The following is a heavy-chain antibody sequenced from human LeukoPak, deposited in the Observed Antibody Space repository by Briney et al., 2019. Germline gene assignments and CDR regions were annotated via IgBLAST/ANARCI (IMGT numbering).Heavy chain of an antibody. V-gene: IGHV3-21*01. Sequence: GGSLRLSCAASGFTFSSYSMNWVRQAPGKGLEWVSSISSSSSYIYYADSVKGRFTISRDNAKNSLYLQMNSLRAEGTAVYYCARASSAFCGGDCYPPTYFDYWGQGTLVTVSS. CDR3: ARASSAFCGGDCYPPTYFDY. CDR1: GFTFSSYS. D-gene: IGHD2-21*01. J-gene: IGHJ4*02. CDR2: ISSSSSYI.